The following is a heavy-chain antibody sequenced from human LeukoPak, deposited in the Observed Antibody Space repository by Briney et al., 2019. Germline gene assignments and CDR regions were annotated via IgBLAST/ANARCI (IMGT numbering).Heavy chain of an antibody. CDR2: IYTSGST. CDR3: AVSAAGLFDP. V-gene: IGHV4-4*07. CDR1: GGSISSYY. Sequence: PSETLSLTCTVSGGSISSYYWSWIRQPAGKGLEWIGRIYTSGSTNHNPSLKSRVTISVDRSRNQFSLKLSSVTAADTAVYYCAVSAAGLFDPWGQGTLVTVSS. J-gene: IGHJ5*02. D-gene: IGHD6-13*01.